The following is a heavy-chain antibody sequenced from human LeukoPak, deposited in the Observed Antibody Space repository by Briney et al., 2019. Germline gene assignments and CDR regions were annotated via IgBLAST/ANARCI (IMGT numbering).Heavy chain of an antibody. CDR1: GFSFSSYT. J-gene: IGHJ4*02. CDR3: ARGLGRFSGWYLY. V-gene: IGHV3-30-3*01. Sequence: GGSLRLSCAASGFSFSSYTIHWVRQTPGKGLEWVAVISYDESNKFYADSVKGRFTISRDNSKNTLYLQMNSLRAEDTAVYYCARGLGRFSGWYLYWGQGTLVTVSS. CDR2: ISYDESNK. D-gene: IGHD6-19*01.